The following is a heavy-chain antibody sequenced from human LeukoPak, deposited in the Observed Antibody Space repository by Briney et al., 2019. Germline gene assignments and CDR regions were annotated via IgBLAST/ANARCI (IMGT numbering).Heavy chain of an antibody. CDR2: VYYSGST. V-gene: IGHV4-39*07. J-gene: IGHJ4*02. CDR3: ARETQYYYDSSGYLDS. Sequence: SETLSLTCTVSGGSSSSSSYYWGWIRQPPGKGLEWIGIVYYSGSTYYNPSLKSRVTISVDTSKNQFSLKLSSVTAADTAVYYCARETQYYYDSSGYLDSWGQGTLVTVSS. CDR1: GGSSSSSSYY. D-gene: IGHD3-22*01.